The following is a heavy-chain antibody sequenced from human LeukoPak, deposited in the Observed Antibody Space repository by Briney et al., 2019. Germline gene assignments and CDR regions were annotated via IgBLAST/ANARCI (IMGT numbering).Heavy chain of an antibody. CDR2: ISTYNGNT. CDR1: GYTVTTYG. J-gene: IGHJ5*02. V-gene: IGHV1-18*01. D-gene: IGHD6-13*01. CDR3: ARDIPGADRRWFDP. Sequence: ASVKVSCKASGYTVTTYGINWVRQAPGQGLEWMGWISTYNGNTHYAQKLQGRVTMTTDTFTSTAYMELRSLRSDDTAVYYCARDIPGADRRWFDPWGQGTLVTVSS.